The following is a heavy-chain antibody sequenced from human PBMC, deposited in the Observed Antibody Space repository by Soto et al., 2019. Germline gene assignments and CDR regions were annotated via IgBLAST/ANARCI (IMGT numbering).Heavy chain of an antibody. V-gene: IGHV4-59*01. CDR1: GGSISSYY. CDR2: FFYSGST. Sequence: SETLSLTCTVSGGSISSYYWSWIRQPPGKGLEWIGYFFYSGSTNYNPSLKSRVTISVDTSKNQFSLKLSSVTAADTAVYYCARGGDTIFGVVIPGGYDYWGQGTLVTV. J-gene: IGHJ4*02. CDR3: ARGGDTIFGVVIPGGYDY. D-gene: IGHD3-3*01.